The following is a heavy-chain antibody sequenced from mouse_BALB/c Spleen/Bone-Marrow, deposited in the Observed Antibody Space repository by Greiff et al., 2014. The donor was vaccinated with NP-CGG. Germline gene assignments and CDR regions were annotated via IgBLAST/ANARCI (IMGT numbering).Heavy chain of an antibody. CDR3: AQGEISVDY. J-gene: IGHJ2*01. Sequence: VQLQQSGAELVRPGSSVKISCESSGYVFSTYWINWVNQRPGQGLEWIGQIYPGDGDTDYNGKFKDKATMTADKSSNTANMQLSSLTSDDSAVYFCAQGEISVDYWGPGTTLTVSS. CDR2: IYPGDGDT. CDR1: GYVFSTYW. V-gene: IGHV1-80*01.